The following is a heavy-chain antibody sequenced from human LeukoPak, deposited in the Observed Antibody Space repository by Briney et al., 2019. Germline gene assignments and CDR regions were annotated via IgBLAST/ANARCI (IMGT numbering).Heavy chain of an antibody. CDR3: AKGGYSAWFDP. D-gene: IGHD5-18*01. CDR2: ISGSGGST. Sequence: GGSLRLSCAASGFTFSSYAMTWVRQAPGKGLEWVSSISGSGGSTYYVGTVKGRFTISRDNSKNTLYLQMNSLRAEDTAVYYCAKGGYSAWFDPWGQGTLVTVSS. J-gene: IGHJ5*02. V-gene: IGHV3-23*01. CDR1: GFTFSSYA.